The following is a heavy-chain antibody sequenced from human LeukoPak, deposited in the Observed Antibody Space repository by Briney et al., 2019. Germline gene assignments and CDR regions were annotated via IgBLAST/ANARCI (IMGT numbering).Heavy chain of an antibody. CDR1: GGSISSYY. J-gene: IGHJ5*02. Sequence: SETLSLTCTVSGGSISSYYWSWIRQPPGKGLEWIGYIYYSGSTNYNPSLKSRVTISVDTSKNRFSLKLSSVTAADTAVYYCARVTLVNWFDPWGQGTLVTVSS. D-gene: IGHD1-26*01. CDR3: ARVTLVNWFDP. V-gene: IGHV4-59*01. CDR2: IYYSGST.